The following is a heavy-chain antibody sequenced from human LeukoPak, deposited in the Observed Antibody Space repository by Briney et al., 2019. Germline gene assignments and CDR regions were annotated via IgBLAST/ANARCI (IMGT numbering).Heavy chain of an antibody. CDR3: ASNDSSGVDY. Sequence: SETLSLTCIVSDDSISSYYWSWIRQPPGKGLEWIGYIYYSGSTNYNPSLKSRVTTSVDTSKNQFSLKLSSVTAADTAVYYCASNDSSGVDYWGQGTLVTVSS. J-gene: IGHJ4*02. V-gene: IGHV4-59*01. CDR1: DDSISSYY. CDR2: IYYSGST. D-gene: IGHD3-22*01.